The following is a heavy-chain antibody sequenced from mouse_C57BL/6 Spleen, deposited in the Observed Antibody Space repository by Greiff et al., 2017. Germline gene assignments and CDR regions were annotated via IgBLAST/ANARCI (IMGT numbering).Heavy chain of an antibody. Sequence: VQLVESGPGLVQPSQSLSITCTVSGFSLTSYGVHWVRQSPGKGLEWLGVIWGGGSTDYNAAFISRLSISKDNSKSQVFFKMNSLQADDTAIYYCASGGDYDAFAYWGQGTLVTVSA. V-gene: IGHV2-2*01. CDR2: IWGGGST. CDR3: ASGGDYDAFAY. D-gene: IGHD2-4*01. CDR1: GFSLTSYG. J-gene: IGHJ3*01.